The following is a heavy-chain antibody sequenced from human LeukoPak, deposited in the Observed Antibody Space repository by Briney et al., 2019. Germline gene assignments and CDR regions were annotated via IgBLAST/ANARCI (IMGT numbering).Heavy chain of an antibody. CDR2: ISWNSGSI. CDR3: ARVISSSWYEDY. Sequence: GGSLRLSCAASGFTFDDYAMHWVRQAPGKGLEWVSGISWNSGSIGYADSVKGRFTISRDDAKNSLYLQMNSLRAEDTAVYYCARVISSSWYEDYWGQGTLVTVSS. V-gene: IGHV3-9*01. D-gene: IGHD6-13*01. J-gene: IGHJ4*02. CDR1: GFTFDDYA.